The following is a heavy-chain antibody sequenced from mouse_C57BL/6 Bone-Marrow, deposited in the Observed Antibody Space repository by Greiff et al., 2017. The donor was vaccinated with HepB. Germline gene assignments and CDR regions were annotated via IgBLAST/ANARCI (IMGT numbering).Heavy chain of an antibody. D-gene: IGHD1-1*01. J-gene: IGHJ1*03. CDR2: IDPEHGDT. CDR1: GFNIKDDY. V-gene: IGHV14-4*01. Sequence: EVQLQQSGAELVRPGASVKLSCTASGFNIKDDYMHWVKQRPEQGLEWIGWIDPEHGDTEYASKFQGKATITADTSANTAYLQLSSLTSEDTAVYYCTTYYGSSLYWYFDVWGTGTTVTVSS. CDR3: TTYYGSSLYWYFDV.